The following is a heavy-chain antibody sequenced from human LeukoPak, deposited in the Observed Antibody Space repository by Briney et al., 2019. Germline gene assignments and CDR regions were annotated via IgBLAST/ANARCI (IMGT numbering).Heavy chain of an antibody. J-gene: IGHJ6*02. CDR2: IYYSGST. Sequence: SETLSLTCTVSGGSISSYYWSWTRQPPGKGLEWIGYIYYSGSTNYNPSLKSRVTISVDTSKNQFSLKLSSVTAADTAVYYCARQLGYYYGMDVWGQGTTVTVSS. CDR3: ARQLGYYYGMDV. V-gene: IGHV4-59*08. D-gene: IGHD6-13*01. CDR1: GGSISSYY.